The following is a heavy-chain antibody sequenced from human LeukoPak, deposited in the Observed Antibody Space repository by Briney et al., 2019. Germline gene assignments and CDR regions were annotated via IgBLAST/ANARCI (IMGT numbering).Heavy chain of an antibody. Sequence: ASVKVTCKASGYTFTSYGISWVRQAPGQGLEWMGWINPNSGGTNYAQKLQGRVTMTTDTSTSTAYMELRSLRSDDTAVYYCARDLGSGWYTISYYFDYWGQGTLVTVSS. J-gene: IGHJ4*02. CDR2: INPNSGGT. D-gene: IGHD6-19*01. V-gene: IGHV1-18*01. CDR1: GYTFTSYG. CDR3: ARDLGSGWYTISYYFDY.